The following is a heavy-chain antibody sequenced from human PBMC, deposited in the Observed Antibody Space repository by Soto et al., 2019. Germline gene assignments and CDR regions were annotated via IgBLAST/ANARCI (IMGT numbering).Heavy chain of an antibody. D-gene: IGHD2-2*01. CDR2: ISGSGGST. J-gene: IGHJ6*02. CDR3: AKGGSTSRWPYYCGMDV. V-gene: IGHV3-23*01. CDR1: GFTFSSYA. Sequence: LRLSCAASGFTFSSYAMSWVRQAPGKGLEWVSAISGSGGSTYYADSVKGRFTISRDNSKNTLYLQMNSLRAEDTAVYYCAKGGSTSRWPYYCGMDVWGQGTTVTVSS.